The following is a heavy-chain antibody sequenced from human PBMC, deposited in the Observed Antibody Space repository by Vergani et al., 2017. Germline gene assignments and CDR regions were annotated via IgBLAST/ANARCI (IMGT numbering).Heavy chain of an antibody. D-gene: IGHD3-10*01. V-gene: IGHV3-23*01. J-gene: IGHJ5*02. CDR3: AKDLVGYYGSGSYYRT. CDR2: ISGSGGST. Sequence: EVQLLESGGGLVQPGGSLRLSCSASGFTFSSSPMSWVRQAPGKGLELVSAISGSGGSTYYADSVKGRFPISRDNSKTTLYLQMNSLSAEDTAVYYCAKDLVGYYGSGSYYRTWGQGTLVTVSS. CDR1: GFTFSSSP.